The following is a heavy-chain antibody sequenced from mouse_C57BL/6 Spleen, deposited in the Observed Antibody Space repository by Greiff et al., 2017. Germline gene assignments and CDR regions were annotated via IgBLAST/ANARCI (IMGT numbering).Heavy chain of an antibody. J-gene: IGHJ1*03. CDR2: IYPGSGST. V-gene: IGHV1-55*01. D-gene: IGHD4-1*01. CDR3: ALTVPYFDV. Sequence: QVQLQQPGAELVQPGASVKMSCKASGYTFTSYWITWVKQRPGQGLEWIGDIYPGSGSTNYNEKFKSKATLTVDTSASTAYMQLSSLTSEDSAVYYCALTVPYFDVWGTGTTVTVSS. CDR1: GYTFTSYW.